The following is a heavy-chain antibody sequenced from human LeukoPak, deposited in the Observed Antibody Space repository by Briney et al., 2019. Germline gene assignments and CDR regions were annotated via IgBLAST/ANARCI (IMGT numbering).Heavy chain of an antibody. D-gene: IGHD3-22*01. V-gene: IGHV4-34*01. CDR1: SGSFNDYC. J-gene: IGHJ4*02. CDR2: IYSGGSA. Sequence: SETLSLTCAVYSGSFNDYCWIWLRQPPRRGLEWIGEIYSGGSANYDPSLKGRLAISVDPSKSQFSLKLSSLTAADTAVYFCARGVVDYSTRSGYLSHWGQGTLVTVSS. CDR3: ARGVVDYSTRSGYLSH.